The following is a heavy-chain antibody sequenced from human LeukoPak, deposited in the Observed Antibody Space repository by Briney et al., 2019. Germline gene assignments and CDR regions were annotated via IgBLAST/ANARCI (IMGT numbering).Heavy chain of an antibody. V-gene: IGHV4-59*08. CDR2: IYYSGST. Sequence: SETLSLTCTVSGGSISSYHWSWIRQPPGKGMEWIGYIYYSGSTNYNPSLKSRVTISVDTSKNQFSLKLSSVTAADTAVYYCARHKTGYCSSTSCYGYYGMDVWGQGTTVTVSS. CDR3: ARHKTGYCSSTSCYGYYGMDV. D-gene: IGHD2-2*01. J-gene: IGHJ6*02. CDR1: GGSISSYH.